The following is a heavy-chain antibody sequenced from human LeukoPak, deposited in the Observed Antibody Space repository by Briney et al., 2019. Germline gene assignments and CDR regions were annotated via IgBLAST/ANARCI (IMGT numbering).Heavy chain of an antibody. CDR2: MNPNSGNT. D-gene: IGHD3-10*01. Sequence: ASVKVSCKASGYTLTSYDINWVRQATGQGLEWMGWMNPNSGNTGYAQKFQGRVTMTRNTSISTAYMELSSLRSEDTAVYYCARGGTMVRGVRRNWFDPWGQGTLVTVSS. CDR3: ARGGTMVRGVRRNWFDP. J-gene: IGHJ5*02. V-gene: IGHV1-8*01. CDR1: GYTLTSYD.